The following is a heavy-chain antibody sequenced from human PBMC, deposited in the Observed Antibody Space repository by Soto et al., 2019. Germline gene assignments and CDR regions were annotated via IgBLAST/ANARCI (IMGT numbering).Heavy chain of an antibody. J-gene: IGHJ4*02. D-gene: IGHD7-27*01. V-gene: IGHV3-74*01. CDR1: EFTFSRHW. CDR2: IKSDGSSA. CDR3: ARDGEQTGDPGDY. Sequence: EVQLVESGGGLVQPGGSRRLSCVASEFTFSRHWMHWVRQAPGKGLVWVSRIKSDGSSANYADSVKGRFTISRDNAKNTLYLQMNSLRAEDTAVYYCARDGEQTGDPGDYWGQGTLVTVSS.